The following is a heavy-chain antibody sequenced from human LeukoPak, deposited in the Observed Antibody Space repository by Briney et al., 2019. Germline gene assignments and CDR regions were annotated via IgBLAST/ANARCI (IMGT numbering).Heavy chain of an antibody. V-gene: IGHV4-4*07. CDR1: GGSISSYY. D-gene: IGHD6-19*01. CDR3: ARKIAVAGKAGFDY. Sequence: SETLSLTCTVSGGSISSYYWTWIRQPAGKGLEWIGRIYTTGSTNYNPSLNSRVTMSVDTSKNQFSLKLSSVTAADPAVYYCARKIAVAGKAGFDYWGQGTLVTVSS. J-gene: IGHJ4*02. CDR2: IYTTGST.